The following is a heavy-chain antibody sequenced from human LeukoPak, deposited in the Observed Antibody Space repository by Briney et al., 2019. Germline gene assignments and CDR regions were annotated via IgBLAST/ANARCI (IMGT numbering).Heavy chain of an antibody. V-gene: IGHV4-34*01. CDR2: INHSGST. CDR1: GGSYSGYY. Sequence: SETLSLTCAVYGGSYSGYYWSWIRQPPGKGLEWIGEINHSGSTNYNPSLKSRVTISVDTSKNQFSLKLSSVTAADTAVYYCARGLQDYDFWSGYYFLDYWGQGTLVTVSS. CDR3: ARGLQDYDFWSGYYFLDY. D-gene: IGHD3-3*01. J-gene: IGHJ4*02.